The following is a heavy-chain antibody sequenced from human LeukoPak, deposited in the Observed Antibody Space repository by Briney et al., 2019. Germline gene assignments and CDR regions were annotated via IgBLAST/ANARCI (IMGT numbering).Heavy chain of an antibody. CDR2: ISYDGNNK. J-gene: IGHJ4*02. CDR3: VRHRTASDY. V-gene: IGHV3-30*04. D-gene: IGHD1-1*01. Sequence: PGRSLRLSCADSGFIFSRYVMDWVRQAPGKGLEWVALISYDGNNKYYADSLKGRFTISRDNAKNSLYLQMSSLRAEDTAVYYCVRHRTASDYWGQGALVTVSS. CDR1: GFIFSRYV.